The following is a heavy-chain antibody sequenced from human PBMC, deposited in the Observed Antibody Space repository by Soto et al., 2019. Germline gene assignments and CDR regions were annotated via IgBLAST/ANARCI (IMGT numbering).Heavy chain of an antibody. CDR2: ISGSGGST. V-gene: IGHV3-23*01. D-gene: IGHD2-2*01. Sequence: PGGSLRLSCAASGFTFSSYAMSWVRQAPGKGLEWVSAISGSGGSTYYADSVKGRFTISRDNSKNTLYLQMNSLRAEDTAVYYCAKDRIVVVPAASWFDPWGQGTLVTVSS. CDR3: AKDRIVVVPAASWFDP. CDR1: GFTFSSYA. J-gene: IGHJ5*02.